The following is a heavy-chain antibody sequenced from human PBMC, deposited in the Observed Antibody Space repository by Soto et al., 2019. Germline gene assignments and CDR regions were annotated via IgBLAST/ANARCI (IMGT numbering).Heavy chain of an antibody. CDR2: IYYSGST. J-gene: IGHJ6*02. D-gene: IGHD3-3*01. CDR3: ASLFSRYDFWSGYSFYYYYYGMDV. V-gene: IGHV4-31*03. CDR1: GGSISSGGYY. Sequence: QVQLQESGPGLVKPSQTLSLTCTVSGGSISSGGYYWSWIRQHPGKGLEWIGYIYYSGSTYYNPSLYRRVTISVDTSKNQFSLKLSSVTAADTAVYYCASLFSRYDFWSGYSFYYYYYGMDVWGQGTTVTVSS.